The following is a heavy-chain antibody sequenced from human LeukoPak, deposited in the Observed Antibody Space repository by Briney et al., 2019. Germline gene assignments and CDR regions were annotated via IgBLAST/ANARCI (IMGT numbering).Heavy chain of an antibody. CDR2: IIPLFGTA. CDR3: AREASVAP. V-gene: IGHV1-69*13. J-gene: IGHJ5*02. CDR1: GGTFSSYA. Sequence: SSVKVSCKASGGTFSSYAISWVRQAPGHRLEWMGGIIPLFGTANYAQKFQGRVTSTAGESPSTAYMTLSSLRSKDTAVYYCAREASVAPGGQGTLVTVSS.